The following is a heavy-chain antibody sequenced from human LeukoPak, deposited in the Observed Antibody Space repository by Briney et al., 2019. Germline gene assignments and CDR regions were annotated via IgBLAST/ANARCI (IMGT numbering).Heavy chain of an antibody. CDR1: GFSFNNAW. CDR2: IFPSGGEI. J-gene: IGHJ4*02. CDR3: ATYRQVLLPFES. D-gene: IGHD5-18*01. Sequence: GGSLRLSCAASGFSFNNAWMSWVRQPPGKGLEWVSSIFPSGGEIHYADSVRGRFTISRDNSKSILSLQMNSLRAEDTAIYYCATYRQVLLPFESWGQGTLVTVSS. V-gene: IGHV3-23*01.